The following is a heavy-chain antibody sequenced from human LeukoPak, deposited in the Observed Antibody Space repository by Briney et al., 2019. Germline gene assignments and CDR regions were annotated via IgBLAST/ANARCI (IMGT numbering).Heavy chain of an antibody. D-gene: IGHD3-16*02. V-gene: IGHV1-69*13. CDR1: GGTFSSYA. J-gene: IGHJ4*02. CDR3: ARDTDTDDYVWGSYRHFDY. CDR2: IIPIFGTA. Sequence: SVKVSCKASGGTFSSYAISWVQQAPGQGLEWMGGIIPIFGTANYAQKFQGRVTITADESTSTAYMELSSLRSEDTAVYYCARDTDTDDYVWGSYRHFDYWGQGTLVTVSS.